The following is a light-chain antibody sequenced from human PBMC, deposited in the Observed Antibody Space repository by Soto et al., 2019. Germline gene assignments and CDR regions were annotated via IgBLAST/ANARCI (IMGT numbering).Light chain of an antibody. J-gene: IGLJ1*01. CDR3: SSYTSSSTLVV. CDR1: SSDVGGYNY. V-gene: IGLV2-14*01. CDR2: DVS. Sequence: QSALTQPRSVSGSPGQSVTISCTGTSSDVGGYNYVSWSQQHPGKAPKLMIYDVSNRPSGVSNRFSGSKSGNTASLTISGLQAEDEADYYCSSYTSSSTLVVFGTGTKLTVL.